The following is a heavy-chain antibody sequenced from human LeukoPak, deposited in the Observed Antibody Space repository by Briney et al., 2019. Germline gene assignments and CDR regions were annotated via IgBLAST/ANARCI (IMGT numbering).Heavy chain of an antibody. D-gene: IGHD5-18*01. Sequence: GGSLRPSFAASGLPFDDYAMHWARRAPGKGLGWVPSFVWISGRIGNAASVRGRFPISRDIAKTPRYLQMNSLSPEDTLVFYCVRDFMYNTACTGCWGQGTLVTVSS. CDR3: VRDFMYNTACTGC. CDR1: GLPFDDYA. J-gene: IGHJ4*02. V-gene: IGHV3-9*01. CDR2: FVWISGRI.